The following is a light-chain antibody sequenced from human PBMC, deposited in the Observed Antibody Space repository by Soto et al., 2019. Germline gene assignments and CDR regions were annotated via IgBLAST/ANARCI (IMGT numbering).Light chain of an antibody. CDR3: QQYASTPIP. CDR2: GAS. CDR1: QSVSSN. J-gene: IGKJ5*01. Sequence: EIVMTLSPAALSVYPGERATLSCRASQSVSSNLAWYQQKPGQSPRLLIYGASSRATGIPDRFSGRGSGTDFTLTISRLEPEDFAVYYCQQYASTPIPFGQGTRLEI. V-gene: IGKV3-20*01.